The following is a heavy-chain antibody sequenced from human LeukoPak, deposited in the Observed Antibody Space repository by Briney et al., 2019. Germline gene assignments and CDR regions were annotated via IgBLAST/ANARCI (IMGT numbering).Heavy chain of an antibody. J-gene: IGHJ4*02. D-gene: IGHD6-19*01. CDR2: IYYTGST. CDR1: GGSISSYY. Sequence: SETLSLTCTVSGGSISSYYWSWIRQPPGKGLEWIGYIYYTGSTKYNPSLKSRVTISVDTSKNQFSLKLSSVTAADTAVYYCARPFSSGWYPYSIGGLWFDYWGQGTLATVSS. CDR3: ARPFSSGWYPYSIGGLWFDY. V-gene: IGHV4-59*01.